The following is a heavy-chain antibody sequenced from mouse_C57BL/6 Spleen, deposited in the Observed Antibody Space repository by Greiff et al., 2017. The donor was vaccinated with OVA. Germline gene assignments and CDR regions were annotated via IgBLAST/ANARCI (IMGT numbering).Heavy chain of an antibody. CDR1: GYSFTSYY. V-gene: IGHV1-66*01. Sequence: QVQLQQSGPELVKPGASVKISCKASGYSFTSYYIHWVKQRPGQGLEWIGWIYPGSGNTKYNEKFKGKATLTADTSSSTAYMQLSSLTSEDSAVYYCARSSFITTVYYYAMDYWGQGTSVTVSS. D-gene: IGHD1-1*01. J-gene: IGHJ4*01. CDR2: IYPGSGNT. CDR3: ARSSFITTVYYYAMDY.